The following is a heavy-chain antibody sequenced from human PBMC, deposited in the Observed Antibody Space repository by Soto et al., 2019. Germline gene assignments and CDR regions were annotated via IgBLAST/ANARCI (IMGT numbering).Heavy chain of an antibody. D-gene: IGHD5-18*01. Sequence: GGSLRLSCAASGFTFSSYAMSWVRQAPGKGLEWVSAISGSGGSTYYANSVKGRFTISRDNSKTTLYLQMNSRRAEDTAVYYCAKSDRGYSYGALDYWGQGXLVTVSS. CDR2: ISGSGGST. CDR3: AKSDRGYSYGALDY. V-gene: IGHV3-23*01. J-gene: IGHJ4*02. CDR1: GFTFSSYA.